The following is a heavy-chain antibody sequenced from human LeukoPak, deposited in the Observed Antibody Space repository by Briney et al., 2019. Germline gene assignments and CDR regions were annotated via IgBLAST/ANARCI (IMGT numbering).Heavy chain of an antibody. CDR1: GGSISSSSYY. Sequence: PSETLSLTCTVSGGSISSSSYYWGWIRQPPGKGLEWIGSIYYSGSTYYNPSLKSRVTISVDTSKNQFSLKLSSVTAADTAVYYCARVKRDTPEWSLYATHYYYYYMDVWGKGTTVTVSS. CDR3: ARVKRDTPEWSLYATHYYYYYMDV. J-gene: IGHJ6*03. D-gene: IGHD3-3*01. V-gene: IGHV4-39*07. CDR2: IYYSGST.